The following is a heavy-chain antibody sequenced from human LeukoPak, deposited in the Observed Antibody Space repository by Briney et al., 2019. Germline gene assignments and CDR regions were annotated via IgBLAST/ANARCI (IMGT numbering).Heavy chain of an antibody. CDR3: AKTVTVTTSAFDI. D-gene: IGHD4-17*01. CDR1: DYSINSGYY. Sequence: SETLSLTCSVSDYSINSGYYWGWIRQPPGKGLEWMGTIYHSGSTYYNPSLKSRVTISVDTSKNQFSLKLSSVTAADTAVYYCAKTVTVTTSAFDIWGQGTMVTVSS. J-gene: IGHJ3*02. V-gene: IGHV4-38-2*02. CDR2: IYHSGST.